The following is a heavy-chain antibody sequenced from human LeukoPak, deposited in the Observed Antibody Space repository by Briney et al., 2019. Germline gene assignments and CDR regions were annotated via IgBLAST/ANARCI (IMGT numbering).Heavy chain of an antibody. J-gene: IGHJ5*02. D-gene: IGHD3-10*01. CDR1: GFTFSSYW. Sequence: PGGSMRLSCAASGFTFSSYWMSWVRQAPGKGLEWVANITQDGSEKYYVDSVKGRFTISRDNAKNSLYLQMNSLRAEDAAVYYCTRPLKYYYGSETYFWFDPWGQGTLVTVSS. CDR2: ITQDGSEK. CDR3: TRPLKYYYGSETYFWFDP. V-gene: IGHV3-7*01.